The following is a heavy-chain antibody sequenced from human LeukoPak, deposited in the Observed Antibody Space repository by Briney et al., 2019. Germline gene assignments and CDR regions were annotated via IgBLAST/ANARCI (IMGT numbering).Heavy chain of an antibody. D-gene: IGHD3-10*01. J-gene: IGHJ4*02. CDR3: ARHDKQRYGGRPKTDNDY. V-gene: IGHV4-39*01. CDR2: LYYTGST. CDR1: GGSISSSTYY. Sequence: SETLSLTCSVSGGSISSSTYYWGWIRQPPGKGLEWIGTLYYTGSTYYNPSLKSRVTISVDTSKNQFSLKLSSVTAADTAVYYCARHDKQRYGGRPKTDNDYWGQGTLVTVSS.